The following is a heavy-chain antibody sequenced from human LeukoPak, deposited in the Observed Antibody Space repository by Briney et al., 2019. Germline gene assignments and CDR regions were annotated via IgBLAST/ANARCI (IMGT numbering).Heavy chain of an antibody. CDR1: GGSISTYY. D-gene: IGHD3-22*01. Sequence: SETLSLTCTVSGGSISTYYWSWIRQPPGKGLEWIGYIYYTGSTNYNPSLKSRVTISVDTFKNQFSLKLSSVTAADTAVYYCARGKRVTMIAFDIWGQGTMVTVSS. CDR2: IYYTGST. V-gene: IGHV4-59*01. CDR3: ARGKRVTMIAFDI. J-gene: IGHJ3*02.